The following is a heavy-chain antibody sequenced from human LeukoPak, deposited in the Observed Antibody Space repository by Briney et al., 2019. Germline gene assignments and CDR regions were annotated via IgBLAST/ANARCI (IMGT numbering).Heavy chain of an antibody. CDR3: AREERGYSFGFFDY. CDR2: IIPIFGTA. D-gene: IGHD5-18*01. CDR1: GGTFSSYA. J-gene: IGHJ4*02. V-gene: IGHV1-69*13. Sequence: ASVTVSCKASGGTFSSYAISWVRQAPGQGLEWMGGIIPIFGTANYAQKFQGRVTITADESTSTAYMELSSLRSEDTAVYYCAREERGYSFGFFDYWGQGTLVTVSS.